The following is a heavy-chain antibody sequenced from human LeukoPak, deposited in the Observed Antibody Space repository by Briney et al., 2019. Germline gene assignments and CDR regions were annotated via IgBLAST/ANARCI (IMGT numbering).Heavy chain of an antibody. J-gene: IGHJ6*02. CDR1: GFTFSSYA. CDR2: ISSSGGTT. CDR3: ARDIASRGSWPYYYYYYGMDV. Sequence: GGSLRLSCAASGFTFSSYAMSWVRQAPGRGLEWVSVISSSGGTTFYTDSVKGRFTISRDNSKNTLYLQMNSLRAEDTAVYYCARDIASRGSWPYYYYYYGMDVWGQGITVTVSS. D-gene: IGHD6-13*01. V-gene: IGHV3-23*01.